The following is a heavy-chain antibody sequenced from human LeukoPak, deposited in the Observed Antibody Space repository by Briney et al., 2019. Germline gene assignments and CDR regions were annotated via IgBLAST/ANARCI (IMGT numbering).Heavy chain of an antibody. CDR3: ARDSDGDGYPYYFDY. J-gene: IGHJ4*02. CDR1: GFTFSSYA. V-gene: IGHV3-30-3*01. CDR2: ISYDGSNN. Sequence: GGSLRLSCAASGFTFSSYAMHWVRQAPGKGLEWVAVISYDGSNNYYADSVKGRFTISRDNSKNTLYLQMNSLRAEDTAVYYCARDSDGDGYPYYFDYWGQGTLVTVSS. D-gene: IGHD5-24*01.